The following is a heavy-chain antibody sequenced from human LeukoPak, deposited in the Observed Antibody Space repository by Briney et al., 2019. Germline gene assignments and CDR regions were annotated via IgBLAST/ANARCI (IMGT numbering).Heavy chain of an antibody. CDR1: GFTFSSYG. CDR2: IKSKTDGGTT. D-gene: IGHD3-10*01. CDR3: TTGYGSNDY. J-gene: IGHJ4*02. Sequence: GGSLRLSCAASGFTFSSYGMSWVRQAPGKGLEWVGRIKSKTDGGTTDYAAPVKGRFTMSRDDSKNTLYLQMNSLKTEDTAVYYCTTGYGSNDYWGQGTLVTVSS. V-gene: IGHV3-15*01.